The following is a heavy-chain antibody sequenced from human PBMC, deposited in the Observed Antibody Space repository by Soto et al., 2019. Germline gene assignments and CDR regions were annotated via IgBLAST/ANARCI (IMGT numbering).Heavy chain of an antibody. CDR1: GFTFSDYG. V-gene: IGHV3-33*01. CDR3: ARLLETYGAYFPDY. J-gene: IGHJ4*02. CDR2: IWYDGSNK. Sequence: QVQLVESGGGVVQPGTSLRLSCVGSGFTFSDYGMHWVRQAPGKGLDWLALIWYDGSNKEYEDSVKGRFTISRDNSKNTLYLQLNSLRADDTAVYYCARLLETYGAYFPDYWGQGTLVTVSS. D-gene: IGHD2-8*01.